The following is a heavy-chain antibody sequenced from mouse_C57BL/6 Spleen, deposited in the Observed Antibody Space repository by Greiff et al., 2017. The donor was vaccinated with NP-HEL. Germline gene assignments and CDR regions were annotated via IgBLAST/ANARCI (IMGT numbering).Heavy chain of an antibody. CDR3: ARWGTTVVGGDY. CDR1: GYTFTDYY. V-gene: IGHV1-76*01. CDR2: IYPGSGNT. J-gene: IGHJ2*01. Sequence: QVQLQQSGAELVRPGASVKLSCKASGYTFTDYYINWVKQRPGQGLEWIARIYPGSGNTYYNEKFKGKATLTAEKSSSTAYMQLSSLTSEDSAVYFCARWGTTVVGGDYWGQGTTLTVSS. D-gene: IGHD1-1*01.